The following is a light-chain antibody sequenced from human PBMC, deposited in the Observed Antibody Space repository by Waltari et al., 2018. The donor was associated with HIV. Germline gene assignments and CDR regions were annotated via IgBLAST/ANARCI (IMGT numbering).Light chain of an antibody. V-gene: IGKV1-33*01. Sequence: DIQMTQSPSSLSASVGDRVTITCQASQDISNYLNWYQQKPGKVPKLLIYDASNLETGVPSRFSGSGSGTDFTFTISSLQPEDIATYYCQQYDNLPPRRTFGPGTKVDIK. CDR3: QQYDNLPPRRT. J-gene: IGKJ3*01. CDR1: QDISNY. CDR2: DAS.